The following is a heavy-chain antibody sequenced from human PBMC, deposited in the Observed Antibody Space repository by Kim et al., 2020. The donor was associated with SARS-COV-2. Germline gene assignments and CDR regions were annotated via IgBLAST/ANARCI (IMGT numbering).Heavy chain of an antibody. CDR3: ARGRAGVVPSPILGLGPYYYYYAMDV. Sequence: SETLSLTCAVYGGSFSAYSWIWIRQAPGKGLEWIGEVNHSGITKYHPSLKSRVTISVDTSKNQFSLKLPSVTAAATAVFYCARGRAGVVPSPILGLGPYYYYYAMDVWGQGTTVTVS. D-gene: IGHD3-3*01. J-gene: IGHJ6*02. CDR2: VNHSGIT. CDR1: GGSFSAYS. V-gene: IGHV4-34*01.